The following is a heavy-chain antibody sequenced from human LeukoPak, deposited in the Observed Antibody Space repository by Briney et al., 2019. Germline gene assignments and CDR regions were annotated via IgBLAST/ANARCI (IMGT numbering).Heavy chain of an antibody. Sequence: PSETLSLTCAVYGGSFSGYYWSWIRQPPGKGLEWIGEINHSGSTNYNPSLKSRVTISVDTSKNQFSLKLSSVTAADTAVYYCARGYPPAWYSTFDYYFDYWGQGTLVTVSS. CDR1: GGSFSGYY. CDR3: ARGYPPAWYSTFDYYFDY. D-gene: IGHD6-13*01. CDR2: INHSGST. J-gene: IGHJ4*02. V-gene: IGHV4-34*01.